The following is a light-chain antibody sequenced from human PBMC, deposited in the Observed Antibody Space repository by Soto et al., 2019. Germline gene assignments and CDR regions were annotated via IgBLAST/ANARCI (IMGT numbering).Light chain of an antibody. V-gene: IGKV3-15*01. CDR1: QSVSSK. CDR3: QQYNYWPPT. Sequence: EIVMTQSPATLSVSPWERATLSCRASQSVSSKLAWYQQKPGQAPRLLIYGASTRATGLPARFSGSGPGTEFTLTISSLQSEDFAVYYCQQYNYWPPTFGQGTKVDIK. CDR2: GAS. J-gene: IGKJ1*01.